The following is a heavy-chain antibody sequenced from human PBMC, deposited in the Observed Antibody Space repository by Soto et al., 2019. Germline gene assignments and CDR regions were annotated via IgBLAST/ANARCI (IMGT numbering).Heavy chain of an antibody. Sequence: ASVNVSCKASGYTFTAYAMHLVRQAPGQRPEWMGWINAGNGNTKYSQKFQGRVSITRDTSASTAYVELTSLRAEDTAVYYCARGIYYFGSGTDNYYYYYYMDVWGKGTTVTVSS. CDR1: GYTFTAYA. CDR3: ARGIYYFGSGTDNYYYYYYMDV. D-gene: IGHD3-10*01. V-gene: IGHV1-3*01. J-gene: IGHJ6*03. CDR2: INAGNGNT.